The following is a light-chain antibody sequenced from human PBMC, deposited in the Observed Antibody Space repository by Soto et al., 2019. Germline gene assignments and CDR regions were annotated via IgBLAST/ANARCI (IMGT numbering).Light chain of an antibody. CDR3: ISFSSSSSLEV. CDR2: EVS. Sequence: QSALTQPASVSGSPGQSISISCTGTSSDVGGYNYVSWYQQHPGKAPKLMIYEVSYRPSGVSNRFSGSKSGNTASLTISGLQAEDEADYYCISFSSSSSLEVFGTGTKLTVL. J-gene: IGLJ1*01. CDR1: SSDVGGYNY. V-gene: IGLV2-14*01.